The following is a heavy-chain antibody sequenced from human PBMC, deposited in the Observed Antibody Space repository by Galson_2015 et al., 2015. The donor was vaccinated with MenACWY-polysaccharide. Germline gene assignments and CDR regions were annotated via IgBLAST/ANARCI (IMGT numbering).Heavy chain of an antibody. V-gene: IGHV3-74*01. J-gene: IGHJ4*02. CDR3: AKGAEDTATAVLLAV. D-gene: IGHD5-18*01. CDR2: IYNIGNSI. Sequence: SLRLSCAASGFTFSTYWMVWVRQAPGKGLAWVSRIYNIGNSIDYADSVKGRFTISRDNVKNTLYLQMNSLRAEDTAVYYCAKGAEDTATAVLLAVWGQRGLV. CDR1: GFTFSTYW.